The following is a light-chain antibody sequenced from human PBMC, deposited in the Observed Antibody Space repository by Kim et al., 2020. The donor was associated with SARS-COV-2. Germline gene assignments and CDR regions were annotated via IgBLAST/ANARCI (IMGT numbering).Light chain of an antibody. CDR2: EAT. J-gene: IGLJ2*01. CDR1: SSDFGSYNL. V-gene: IGLV2-23*01. CDR3: CSYADSSTLV. Sequence: GQSITISCTGTSSDFGSYNLVSWYQQEPGKAPKLMVYEATKRPSGVSNRFSGSKSGNTASLTISGLQAGDEADYYCCSYADSSTLVFGGGTKVTVL.